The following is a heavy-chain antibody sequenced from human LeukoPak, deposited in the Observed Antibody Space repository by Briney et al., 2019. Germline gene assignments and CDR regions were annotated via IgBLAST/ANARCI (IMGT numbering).Heavy chain of an antibody. CDR3: ARYDYYDSSGLPLDAFDI. Sequence: PSETLSLTCTVSGGSISSYYWSWIRQPAGKGLEWIGRIYTRGSTNYNPSLKSRVTISVDKSKNQFSLKLSSVTAADTAVYYCARYDYYDSSGLPLDAFDIWGQGTMVTVSS. V-gene: IGHV4-4*07. D-gene: IGHD3-22*01. CDR1: GGSISSYY. CDR2: IYTRGST. J-gene: IGHJ3*02.